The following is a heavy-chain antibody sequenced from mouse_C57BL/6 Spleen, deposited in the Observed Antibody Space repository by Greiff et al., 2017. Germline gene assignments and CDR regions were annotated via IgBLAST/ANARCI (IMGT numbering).Heavy chain of an antibody. CDR3: ARGRGSGYFYYFDY. CDR2: IYPSDSET. V-gene: IGHV1-61*01. J-gene: IGHJ2*01. CDR1: GYTFTSYW. D-gene: IGHD3-2*02. Sequence: QVQLQQPGAELVRPGSSVKLSCKASGYTFTSYWMDWVKQRPGQGLEWIGNIYPSDSETHYNPKFKDKATLTVDTSSSTAYMQLSSLTSEDSAVYYCARGRGSGYFYYFDYWGQGTTLTVSS.